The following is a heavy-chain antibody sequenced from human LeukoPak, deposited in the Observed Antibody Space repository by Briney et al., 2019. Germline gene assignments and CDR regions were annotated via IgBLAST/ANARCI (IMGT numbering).Heavy chain of an antibody. J-gene: IGHJ6*02. D-gene: IGHD5-18*01. CDR2: FYPEDGET. CDR3: ARGSYGLVKYYYYGMDV. Sequence: RASVKVSCKVSGYTLTELSMHWVRQAPGKGLEWMGGFYPEDGETIYAQKFQGRVTMTEDTSTDTAYMELGSLRSEDTAVYYCARGSYGLVKYYYYGMDVWGQGTTVTVSS. V-gene: IGHV1-24*01. CDR1: GYTLTELS.